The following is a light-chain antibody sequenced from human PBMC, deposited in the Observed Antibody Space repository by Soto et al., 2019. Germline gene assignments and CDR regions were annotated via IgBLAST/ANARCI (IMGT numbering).Light chain of an antibody. CDR3: QSYDSSLSGSSYV. CDR2: GNS. CDR1: SSNIGAGYD. V-gene: IGLV1-40*01. J-gene: IGLJ1*01. Sequence: QSVLTQPPSVSGAPGQRVTISCTGSSSNIGAGYDVHWYQQLPGTAPKLLFYGNSNRPSGVPDRFSGSKSGTSASLAITGLQAEDEADYYCQSYDSSLSGSSYVFGTGTKLTVL.